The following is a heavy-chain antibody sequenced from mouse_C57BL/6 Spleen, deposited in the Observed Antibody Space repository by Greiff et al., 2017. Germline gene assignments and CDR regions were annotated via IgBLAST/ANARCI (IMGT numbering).Heavy chain of an antibody. CDR2: ISSGSSTI. J-gene: IGHJ2*01. D-gene: IGHD1-1*01. Sequence: EVMLVESGGGLVKPGGSLKLSCAASGFTFSDYGMHWVRQAPEKGLEWVAYISSGSSTIYYADPVKGRFTISRDNAKNTLFLQMTSLRSEDTAMYYCAREITTVPYYFDYWGQGTTLTVSS. V-gene: IGHV5-17*01. CDR1: GFTFSDYG. CDR3: AREITTVPYYFDY.